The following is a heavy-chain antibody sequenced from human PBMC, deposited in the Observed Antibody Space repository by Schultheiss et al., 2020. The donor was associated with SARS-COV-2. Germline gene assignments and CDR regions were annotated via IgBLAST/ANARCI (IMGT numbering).Heavy chain of an antibody. CDR3: ARHGMAVAAHRGGLGMDV. Sequence: SETLSLTCAVSGYSISSGYYWGWIRQPPGKGLEWIGSIYYSGSTNYNPSLKSRVTISVDTSKNQFSLKLSSVTAADTAVYYCARHGMAVAAHRGGLGMDVWGQGTTVTVSS. CDR1: GYSISSGYY. J-gene: IGHJ6*02. V-gene: IGHV4-38-2*01. D-gene: IGHD6-19*01. CDR2: IYYSGST.